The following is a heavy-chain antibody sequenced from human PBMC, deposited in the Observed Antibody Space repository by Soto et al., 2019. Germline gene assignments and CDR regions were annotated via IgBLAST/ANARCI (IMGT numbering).Heavy chain of an antibody. CDR2: ISSSSSYI. D-gene: IGHD1-1*01. Sequence: EVQLLESGGGLVKPGGSLRLSCAAYGFTFSSYSMNWFRQAPGKGLEWVSSISSSSSYIYYADSVKGRFTISRDNAKNSLYLQMNSLRAEDTAVYYCARVVGLLEVHLYYYYGMDVWGQGTTVTVSS. CDR1: GFTFSSYS. V-gene: IGHV3-21*01. CDR3: ARVVGLLEVHLYYYYGMDV. J-gene: IGHJ6*02.